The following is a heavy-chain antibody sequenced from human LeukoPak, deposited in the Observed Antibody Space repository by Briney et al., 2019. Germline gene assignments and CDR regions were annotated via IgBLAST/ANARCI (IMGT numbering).Heavy chain of an antibody. CDR3: ARDLGLWFGELGP. D-gene: IGHD3-10*01. Sequence: SETLSLTCAVYGGSFSGYYWSWIRQPPGKGLEWIGEINHSGSTNYNPSLKSRVTISVDTSKNQFSLKLSSVTAADTAVYYCARDLGLWFGELGPWGQGTLVTVSS. CDR1: GGSFSGYY. J-gene: IGHJ5*02. V-gene: IGHV4-34*01. CDR2: INHSGST.